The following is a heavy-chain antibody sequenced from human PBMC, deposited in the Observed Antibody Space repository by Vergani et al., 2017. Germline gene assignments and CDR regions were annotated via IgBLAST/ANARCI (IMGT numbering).Heavy chain of an antibody. J-gene: IGHJ4*02. V-gene: IGHV3-23*04. CDR1: GFTFSSYA. CDR2: ISGSGGST. D-gene: IGHD6-13*01. Sequence: VQLVESGGGVVQPGRSLRLSCAASGFTFSSYAMSWVRQAPGKGLEWFSAISGSGGSTYYADSVKGRFTISRDNSKNTLYLQMNSLRDEDTAVYYCAKDLHDPYSSSWYIDYWGQGTLVTVSS. CDR3: AKDLHDPYSSSWYIDY.